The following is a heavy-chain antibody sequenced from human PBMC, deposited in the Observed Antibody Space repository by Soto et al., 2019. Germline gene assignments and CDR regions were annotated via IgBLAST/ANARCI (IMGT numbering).Heavy chain of an antibody. J-gene: IGHJ4*02. CDR1: GFTVKGNY. D-gene: IGHD3-16*01. CDR3: AGAYTYNYAFDY. CDR2: IFSAGMT. V-gene: IGHV3-53*01. Sequence: PGGSLRLSCAPSGFTVKGNYVGWARQASGKGMEWVSIIFSAGMTYYTDSVKGRFTISKDISKNTLSLQMNSLRVDDTAVYFCAGAYTYNYAFDYWGLGTPVTVS.